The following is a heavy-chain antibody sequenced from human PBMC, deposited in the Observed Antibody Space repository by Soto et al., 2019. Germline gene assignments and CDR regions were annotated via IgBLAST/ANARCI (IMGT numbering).Heavy chain of an antibody. Sequence: PSETLSLTFTVSGGPISSGGYYWSWIRQHPWKGLEWIGYIYYSGSTYYNPSLKSRVTISVDTSKNQFSLKLSSLTAADTAVHYCAREIVVPAAIPYYYYGMDVWAQGTTVPVSS. CDR3: AREIVVPAAIPYYYYGMDV. V-gene: IGHV4-31*03. CDR1: GGPISSGGYY. J-gene: IGHJ6*02. CDR2: IYYSGST. D-gene: IGHD2-2*02.